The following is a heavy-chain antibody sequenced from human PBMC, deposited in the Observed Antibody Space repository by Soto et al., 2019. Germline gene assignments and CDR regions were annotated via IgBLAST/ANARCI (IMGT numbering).Heavy chain of an antibody. CDR3: ASLKFTYFDS. CDR1: GGSIRGYY. J-gene: IGHJ4*02. CDR2: IYASGST. Sequence: PSETLSLTCTASGGSIRGYYWSWIRQPAGKGLEWIGRIYASGSTNYNPSLKSRVTMSLDTSKNQFSLKLSSMTAADTAVYYCASLKFTYFDSWGQGTLVTVSS. V-gene: IGHV4-4*07.